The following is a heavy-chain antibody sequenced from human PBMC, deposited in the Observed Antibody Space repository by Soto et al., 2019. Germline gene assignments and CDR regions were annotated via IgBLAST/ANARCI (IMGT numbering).Heavy chain of an antibody. CDR2: FDPEDGKT. V-gene: IGHV1-24*01. Sequence: ASVKVSCKVSGYTLTGLSMHWVRQAPGKGLEWMGGFDPEDGKTIYAQTFQGRVTMTEDTSTDTAYMELSSLRSDDTAVYYCAKLSAYGNYYFAMDVWGQGATVTV. CDR1: GYTLTGLS. CDR3: AKLSAYGNYYFAMDV. J-gene: IGHJ6*02. D-gene: IGHD3-16*01.